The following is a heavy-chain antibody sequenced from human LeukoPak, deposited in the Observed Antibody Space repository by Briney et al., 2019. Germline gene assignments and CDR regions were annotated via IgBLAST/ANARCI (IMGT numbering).Heavy chain of an antibody. J-gene: IGHJ5*02. CDR2: INPNSGGT. V-gene: IGHV1-2*02. Sequence: ASVKVSCKASGYTFTGYYMHWVRQAPGQGLEWMGWINPNSGGTNYAQKFQGRVTMTRDTSISTAYMELSRLRSDDTAVYYFARVLPWGDGYNPWGQGTLVTVSS. CDR3: ARVLPWGDGYNP. CDR1: GYTFTGYY. D-gene: IGHD5-24*01.